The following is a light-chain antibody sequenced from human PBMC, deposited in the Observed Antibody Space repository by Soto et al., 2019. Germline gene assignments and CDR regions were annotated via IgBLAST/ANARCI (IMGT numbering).Light chain of an antibody. CDR2: GNT. CDR1: SSNIGAGHV. J-gene: IGLJ3*02. Sequence: QSVLTQPPSVSGAPGQRVTISCSVSSSNIGAGHVVHWYQQLPGTAPKLLMYGNTNRPSGVPDRFSGSKSGTSASLAITGLQAEDEADYYCQSYDSSLSAWVFGGGTKVTVL. CDR3: QSYDSSLSAWV. V-gene: IGLV1-40*01.